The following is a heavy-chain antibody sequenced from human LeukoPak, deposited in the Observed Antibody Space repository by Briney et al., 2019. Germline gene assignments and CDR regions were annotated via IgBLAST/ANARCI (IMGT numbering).Heavy chain of an antibody. CDR3: ARGPLYCSNGVCYPSLYSMDV. V-gene: IGHV4-61*08. CDR2: IFYSGST. CDR1: GGSISCGDYY. J-gene: IGHJ6*02. D-gene: IGHD2-8*01. Sequence: SETLSLTCTVSGGSISCGDYYWSWIRQPPGKGLKWIGYIFYSGSTNYNPSLKSRVTISVDTSKNQFSLKLSSVTAADTAVYYCARGPLYCSNGVCYPSLYSMDVWGQGTTVTVSS.